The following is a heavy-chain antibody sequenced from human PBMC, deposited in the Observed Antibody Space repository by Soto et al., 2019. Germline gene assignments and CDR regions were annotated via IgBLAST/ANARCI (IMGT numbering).Heavy chain of an antibody. D-gene: IGHD2-15*01. CDR2: IYYSGST. CDR3: ARHVGGGYDYYYYMDV. J-gene: IGHJ6*03. V-gene: IGHV4-59*08. Sequence: SETLSLTCTVSGGSISSYYWSWIRQPPGKGLEWIGYIYYSGSTNYNPSLKSRVTISVDTSKNQFSLKLSSVTAADTAVYYCARHVGGGYDYYYYMDVWGKGTTVTVSS. CDR1: GGSISSYY.